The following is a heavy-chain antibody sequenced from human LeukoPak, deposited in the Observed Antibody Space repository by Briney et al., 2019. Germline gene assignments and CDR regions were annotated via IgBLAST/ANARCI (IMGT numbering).Heavy chain of an antibody. CDR3: ARGSSSSWGDVGYIDS. CDR2: IYYSGST. V-gene: IGHV4-59*01. D-gene: IGHD6-13*01. J-gene: IGHJ4*02. Sequence: PSETLSLTCSVSGGSISSYYWTWIRQPPGKTLEWIGYIYYSGSTNYNPSLKNRVTISVAASQNQFSLKLSSVTAADTAVYYCARGSSSSWGDVGYIDSWGQGTLVIVSS. CDR1: GGSISSYY.